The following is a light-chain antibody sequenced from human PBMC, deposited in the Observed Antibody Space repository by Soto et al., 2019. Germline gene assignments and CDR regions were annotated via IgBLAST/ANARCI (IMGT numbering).Light chain of an antibody. V-gene: IGLV2-14*01. Sequence: QSALTQPASVSGSHGQSITISCTGTSSDVGGYNYVSWYQQHPGKAPKLMIYEVSNRPSGVSNRFSGSKSGNTASLTISGLQAEDEADYYCNSYTSSSTRVFGGGTKLTVL. CDR1: SSDVGGYNY. CDR2: EVS. J-gene: IGLJ2*01. CDR3: NSYTSSSTRV.